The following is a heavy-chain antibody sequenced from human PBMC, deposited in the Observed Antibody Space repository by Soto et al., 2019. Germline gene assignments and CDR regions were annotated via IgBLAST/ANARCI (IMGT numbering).Heavy chain of an antibody. D-gene: IGHD4-17*01. V-gene: IGHV4-34*01. Sequence: SETLSLTCSVYGGSFSGYYWSWIRQPPGKGLEWIGEINHSGSTNYNPSLKSRVTISVDTSKNQFSLKLSSVTAADTAVYYCARDVARPVVGVTSFLYLDAFDIWGQGTMVIVSS. CDR1: GGSFSGYY. CDR2: INHSGST. J-gene: IGHJ3*02. CDR3: ARDVARPVVGVTSFLYLDAFDI.